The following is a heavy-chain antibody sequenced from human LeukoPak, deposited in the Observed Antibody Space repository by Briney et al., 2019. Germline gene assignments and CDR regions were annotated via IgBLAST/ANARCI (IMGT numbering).Heavy chain of an antibody. J-gene: IGHJ4*02. Sequence: GGSLRLSCAASGFTFTSYAMSWVRQAPGKGLEWVSAISGSGGSTYYADSVKGRFTISRDNSKNTLYLQMSSLRADDTAVYHCAKDARLGDPEGYWGQGTLVTVSS. V-gene: IGHV3-23*01. CDR3: AKDARLGDPEGY. CDR2: ISGSGGST. CDR1: GFTFTSYA. D-gene: IGHD2-21*02.